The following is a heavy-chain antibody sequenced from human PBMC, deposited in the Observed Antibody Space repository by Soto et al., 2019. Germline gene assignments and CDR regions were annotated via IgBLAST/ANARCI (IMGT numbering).Heavy chain of an antibody. V-gene: IGHV1-8*01. CDR1: GYTFTSYD. D-gene: IGHD6-19*01. J-gene: IGHJ6*03. Sequence: ASVKVSCKASGYTFTSYDINWVRQATGQGLEWMGWMNPNSGNTGYAQKFQGRVTMTRNTSISTAYMELSSLRSEDTAVYYCARGQSSGWYIHMYYYYYYMDVWGKGTTVTVSS. CDR3: ARGQSSGWYIHMYYYYYYMDV. CDR2: MNPNSGNT.